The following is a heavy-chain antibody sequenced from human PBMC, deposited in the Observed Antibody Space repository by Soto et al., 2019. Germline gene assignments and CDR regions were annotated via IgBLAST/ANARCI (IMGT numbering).Heavy chain of an antibody. CDR2: ISYDGSNK. CDR3: AKDLRATVVTQYYYGMDV. CDR1: GFTFSSYG. J-gene: IGHJ6*02. D-gene: IGHD4-17*01. V-gene: IGHV3-30*18. Sequence: QVQLVESGGGVVQPGRSLRLSCAASGFTFSSYGMHWVRQAPGKGLEWVAVISYDGSNKYYADSVKGRFTISRDNSKNTLYLQMNSLRAEDTAVYYCAKDLRATVVTQYYYGMDVWGQRTTVTVSS.